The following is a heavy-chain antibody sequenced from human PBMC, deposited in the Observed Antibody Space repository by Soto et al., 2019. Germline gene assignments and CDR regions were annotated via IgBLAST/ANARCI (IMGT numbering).Heavy chain of an antibody. V-gene: IGHV3-23*01. D-gene: IGHD6-13*01. Sequence: GGSLRHSCAASGITFSTYAMSWVRQAPGKGLEWVSAISGSGGSTYYADSVKGRFTISRDKSKNTLYLQMNSLRAEDTALYYCAKSFSSNWYDYFDYWGQGSLVTVSS. CDR2: ISGSGGST. J-gene: IGHJ4*02. CDR3: AKSFSSNWYDYFDY. CDR1: GITFSTYA.